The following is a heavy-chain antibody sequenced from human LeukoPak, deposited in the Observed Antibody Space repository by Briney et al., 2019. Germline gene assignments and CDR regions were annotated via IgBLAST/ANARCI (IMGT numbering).Heavy chain of an antibody. V-gene: IGHV3-74*01. CDR3: ARGDPANP. CDR2: INSDGSTT. J-gene: IGHJ5*02. Sequence: PGGSLRLSCAASGFTFSSHWMHWVRQAPGKGLVWVSRINSDGSTTTYADSVKGRFTISRDNARNLLYLQMKSLRVEDTAVYYCARGDPANPWGQGTLVTVSS. D-gene: IGHD3-16*01. CDR1: GFTFSSHW.